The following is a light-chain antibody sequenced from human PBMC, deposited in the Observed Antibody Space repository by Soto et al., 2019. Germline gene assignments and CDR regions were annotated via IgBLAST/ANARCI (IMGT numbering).Light chain of an antibody. CDR1: QSVANNY. CDR2: DAS. Sequence: EIVLTQSPGTLSLSPGERATLSCRASQSVANNYLAWYQQKPGQAPRFLIYDASSRATGIPDRFSGSESGTEFTLTISRLEPEDFAVYYCEQYGSTPLTFGGGTKVEIK. V-gene: IGKV3-20*01. CDR3: EQYGSTPLT. J-gene: IGKJ4*01.